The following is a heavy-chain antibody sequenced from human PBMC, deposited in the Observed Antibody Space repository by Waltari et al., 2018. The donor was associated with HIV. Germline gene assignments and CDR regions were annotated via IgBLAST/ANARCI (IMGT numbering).Heavy chain of an antibody. J-gene: IGHJ6*02. CDR1: GFKFDNYA. D-gene: IGHD6-19*01. CDR3: VKDRGIAVRPPYYFGLDV. V-gene: IGHV3-9*01. CDR2: FSWSSGSI. Sequence: EVQLVESGGGLVQPGRSLRLPCTASGFKFDNYAIHLVRQSSGKGLEWVSGFSWSSGSIGYADSVKGRFTISRDKARNSLYLDMNILRPEDTAVYYCVKDRGIAVRPPYYFGLDVWGQGTTVTVSS.